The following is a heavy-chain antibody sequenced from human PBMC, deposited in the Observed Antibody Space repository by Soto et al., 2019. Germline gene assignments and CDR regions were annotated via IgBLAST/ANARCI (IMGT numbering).Heavy chain of an antibody. CDR2: VYYTETT. D-gene: IGHD3-10*02. J-gene: IGHJ5*02. CDR1: GGSINSRDHF. CDR3: ARQRVLSTNMFITSFDP. V-gene: IGHV4-39*01. Sequence: PSETLSLTCSLSGGSINSRDHFWGWIRQTPGKGLEWIGSVYYTETTYYNPSLKSPVTISVETSRNTFSLKVNSVTAADTGIYYCARQRVLSTNMFITSFDPWGQGTLVTV.